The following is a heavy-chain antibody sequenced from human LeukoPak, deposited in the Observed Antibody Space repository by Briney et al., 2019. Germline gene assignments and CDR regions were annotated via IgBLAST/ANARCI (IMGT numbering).Heavy chain of an antibody. V-gene: IGHV3-30*18. J-gene: IGHJ5*02. CDR1: GFTFSSYG. CDR3: AKGKHWFDP. CDR2: ISYDGSNK. Sequence: GGSLRLSCAASGFTFSSYGMHWVRQAPGKGLEWVAVISYDGSNKYYADSVKGRFTISRDNSKNTLYLQMNSLRAEDTAVYYCAKGKHWFDPWGQGTLVTVSS.